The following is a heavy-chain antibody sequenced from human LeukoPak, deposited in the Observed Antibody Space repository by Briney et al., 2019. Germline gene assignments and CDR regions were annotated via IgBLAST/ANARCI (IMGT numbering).Heavy chain of an antibody. V-gene: IGHV3-7*01. CDR3: AREMVAAAGTGFDY. CDR1: GFTFSSYW. D-gene: IGHD6-13*01. J-gene: IGHJ4*02. Sequence: GGSLRLSCAASGFTFSSYWMSWVRQAPGKGLEWVANIKQDGSEKYYVDSVKGRFTISRDNAKNSLYLQMNSLRAEDTAVYYCAREMVAAAGTGFDYWGQGTLVTVSS. CDR2: IKQDGSEK.